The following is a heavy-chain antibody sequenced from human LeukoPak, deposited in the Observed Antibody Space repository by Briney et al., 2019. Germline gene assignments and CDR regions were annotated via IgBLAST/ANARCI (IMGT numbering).Heavy chain of an antibody. CDR3: ARAGSETGEERDPEV. J-gene: IGHJ4*02. CDR1: GGSFSTYA. CDR2: IIPIQVSA. V-gene: IGHV1-69*13. Sequence: ASVKVSCKTYGGSFSTYAISWVRQAPGQGLEWMGGIIPIQVSANYAQKLRGRVTITADESTNTAHMELNSLTSEDTAVYYCARAGSETGEERDPEVWGRGPLVIV. D-gene: IGHD2-15*01.